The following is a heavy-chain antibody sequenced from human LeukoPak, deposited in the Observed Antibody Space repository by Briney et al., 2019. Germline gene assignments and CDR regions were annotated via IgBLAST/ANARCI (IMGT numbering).Heavy chain of an antibody. CDR2: IYHSGST. V-gene: IGHV4-4*02. D-gene: IGHD6-13*01. Sequence: PSGTLSLTCAVSGGSISSSNWWSWVRQPPGKGLERIGEIYHSGSTNYNPSLKSRVTISVDTSKNQFSLKLSSVTAADTAVYYCARDGAAAGTYFDYWGQGTLVTVSS. CDR1: GGSISSSNW. CDR3: ARDGAAAGTYFDY. J-gene: IGHJ4*02.